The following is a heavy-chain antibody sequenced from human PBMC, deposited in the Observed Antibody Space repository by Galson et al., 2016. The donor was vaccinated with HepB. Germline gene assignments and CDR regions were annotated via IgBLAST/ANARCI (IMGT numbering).Heavy chain of an antibody. CDR2: ISGSGGST. CDR3: AKGRVSGKRGLDFDY. CDR1: GFTFRSYA. D-gene: IGHD3-10*01. Sequence: SLRLSCAASGFTFRSYAMSWVHQAPGNGLEWVSAISGSGGSTYYADSVKGRFTISRGNSKNTLYLQMNSLRAEDTAVYYCAKGRVSGKRGLDFDYWGQGTLVTVAS. J-gene: IGHJ4*02. V-gene: IGHV3-23*01.